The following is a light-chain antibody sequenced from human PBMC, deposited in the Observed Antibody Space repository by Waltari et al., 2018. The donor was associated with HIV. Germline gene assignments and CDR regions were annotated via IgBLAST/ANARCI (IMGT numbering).Light chain of an antibody. CDR1: RSNIGSNS. V-gene: IGLV1-44*01. CDR3: AAWDDNLNGL. Sequence: QSALTQPPSASGTPGQRVTISCSGSRSNIGSNSVTWYQQLPGPARSILIFKNNRRPSGVPDRFAGSKSGTSASLAISGLQSEDEADYYCAAWDDNLNGLFGGGTKLTVL. CDR2: KNN. J-gene: IGLJ2*01.